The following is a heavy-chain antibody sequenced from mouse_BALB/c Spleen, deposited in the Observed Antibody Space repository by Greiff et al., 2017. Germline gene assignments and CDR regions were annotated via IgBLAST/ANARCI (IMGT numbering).Heavy chain of an antibody. V-gene: IGHV1S29*02. D-gene: IGHD3-1*01. Sequence: EVKLQESGPELVTPGASVKISCKASGYTFTDYNMHWVKQSHGKSLEWIGYIYPYNGGTGYNQKFKSKATLTVDNSSSTAYMELRSLTSEDSAVYYCARTARATDYYAMDYWGQGTSVTVSS. CDR1: GYTFTDYN. J-gene: IGHJ4*01. CDR3: ARTARATDYYAMDY. CDR2: IYPYNGGT.